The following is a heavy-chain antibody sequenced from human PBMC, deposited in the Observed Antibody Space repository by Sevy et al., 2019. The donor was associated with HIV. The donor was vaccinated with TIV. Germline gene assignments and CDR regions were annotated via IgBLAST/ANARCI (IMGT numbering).Heavy chain of an antibody. D-gene: IGHD4-17*01. CDR2: ISDSGKTT. CDR1: GFTFNSYA. CDR3: AKNGAPFYGESDY. V-gene: IGHV3-23*01. J-gene: IGHJ4*02. Sequence: GGSLRLSCAASGFTFNSYAMSWVRQSPGKGLEWVSSISDSGKTTYYADSVKGRFTISRDNSKNTLHLQMNNLTAEDMAIYFCAKNGAPFYGESDYWGQGTLVTVSS.